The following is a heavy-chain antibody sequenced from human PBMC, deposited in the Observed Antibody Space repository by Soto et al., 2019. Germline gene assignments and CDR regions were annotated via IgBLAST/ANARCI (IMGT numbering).Heavy chain of an antibody. CDR1: GFTFSSYA. V-gene: IGHV3-23*01. CDR3: APIQLWSGY. CDR2: ISGSGGST. Sequence: GVLRLSCAASGFTFSSYAMSWVRQAPGKGLEWVSAISGSGGSTYYADSVKGRLTISRDNSKNTLYLQMNSLRAEDTAVYYCAPIQLWSGYWGQGTLVTVSS. D-gene: IGHD5-18*01. J-gene: IGHJ4*02.